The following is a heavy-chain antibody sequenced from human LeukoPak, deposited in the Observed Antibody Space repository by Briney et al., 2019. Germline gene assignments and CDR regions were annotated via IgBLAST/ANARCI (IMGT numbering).Heavy chain of an antibody. J-gene: IGHJ6*02. CDR3: ARHLISYDSTEDYYYGMDV. CDR1: GGSISSYY. Sequence: SETLSLTCTVSGGSISSYYWSWLRQPPGKGLEWIGYIYYSGSTNYNPSLKSRVTISVDTSKNQFSLKLSSVTAADTAVYYCARHLISYDSTEDYYYGMDVWGQGTTVTVSS. CDR2: IYYSGST. V-gene: IGHV4-59*08. D-gene: IGHD3-22*01.